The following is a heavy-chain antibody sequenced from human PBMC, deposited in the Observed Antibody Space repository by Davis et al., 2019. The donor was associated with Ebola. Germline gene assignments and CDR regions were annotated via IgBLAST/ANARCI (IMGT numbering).Heavy chain of an antibody. D-gene: IGHD3-16*01. CDR3: ARGRTWRDWDLYYYYYYGMDV. J-gene: IGHJ6*02. CDR1: GGSFSSYY. Sequence: SETLSLTCAVSGGSFSSYYWSWIRQPPGKGLEWLGEINHSGSTNYNPSLKSRVTISVDTSKNQFSLKLSSVTAADTAVYYCARGRTWRDWDLYYYYYYGMDVWGQGTTVTVSS. V-gene: IGHV4-34*01. CDR2: INHSGST.